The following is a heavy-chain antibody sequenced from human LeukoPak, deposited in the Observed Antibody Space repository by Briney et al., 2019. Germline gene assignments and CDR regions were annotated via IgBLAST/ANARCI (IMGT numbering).Heavy chain of an antibody. V-gene: IGHV1-2*02. CDR3: ARVGQQLPLGMDV. Sequence: GASVKVSCKASGGTFRSYGITWVRQAPGQGLEWMGWINPNSGGTNYAQKFQGRVTMTRDTSISTAYMELSRLRSDDTAVYYCARVGQQLPLGMDVWGQGTTVTVSS. J-gene: IGHJ6*02. CDR1: GGTFRSYG. CDR2: INPNSGGT. D-gene: IGHD6-13*01.